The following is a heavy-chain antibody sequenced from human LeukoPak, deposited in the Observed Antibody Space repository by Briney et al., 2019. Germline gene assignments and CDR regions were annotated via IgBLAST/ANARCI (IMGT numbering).Heavy chain of an antibody. V-gene: IGHV4-4*02. D-gene: IGHD6-13*01. CDR1: GGSISSSNW. J-gene: IGHJ3*02. CDR3: ASHSSSWPDAFDI. Sequence: PSEALSLTCAVSGGSISSSNWWSWVRQPPGKGLEWIGEIYHSGSTNYNPSLKSRVTISVDKSKNQFSLKLSSVTAADTAVYYCASHSSSWPDAFDIWGQGTMVTVSS. CDR2: IYHSGST.